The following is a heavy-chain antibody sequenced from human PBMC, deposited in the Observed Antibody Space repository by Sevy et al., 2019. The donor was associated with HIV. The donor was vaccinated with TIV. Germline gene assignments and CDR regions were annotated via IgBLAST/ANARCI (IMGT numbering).Heavy chain of an antibody. CDR3: ARGPESPCYDIVTGYYRGGELGDY. CDR1: GFTFSSYW. J-gene: IGHJ4*02. CDR2: IKQDGSEK. D-gene: IGHD3-9*01. V-gene: IGHV3-7*01. Sequence: GGSLRLSCAASGFTFSSYWMSWVRQAPGKGLEWVANIKQDGSEKYYVDSVKGRFTISRDNAKNSQYLQMNSLRAEDTAVDDGARGPESPCYDIVTGYYRGGELGDYWGQGTLVTVSS.